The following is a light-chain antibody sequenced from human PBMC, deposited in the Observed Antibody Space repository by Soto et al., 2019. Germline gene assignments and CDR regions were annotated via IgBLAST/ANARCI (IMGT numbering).Light chain of an antibody. CDR2: DAY. CDR1: QSVSSGF. J-gene: IGKJ2*02. CDR3: QQRGKWPST. V-gene: IGKV3D-20*02. Sequence: DIVLTQSPGTLSLSPGERATLSCRASQSVSSGFLAWYQQKLGQAPRLLIYDAYTRATGVGARFTGSGSATDFSLTITSLEPEDFAVYYCQQRGKWPSTFGPGTKVDIK.